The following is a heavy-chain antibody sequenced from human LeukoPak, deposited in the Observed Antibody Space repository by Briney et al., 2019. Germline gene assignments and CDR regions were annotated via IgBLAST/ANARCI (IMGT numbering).Heavy chain of an antibody. Sequence: GGSLRLSCAASGFTFSSYSMNWVRQAPGKGLEWVSSISSSSSYIYYADSVKGRFTISRDNAKNSLYLQMNSLRAEDTAVYYCARDRGIGQQLIDPWGQGTLVTVSS. D-gene: IGHD6-13*01. V-gene: IGHV3-21*01. CDR2: ISSSSSYI. J-gene: IGHJ5*02. CDR3: ARDRGIGQQLIDP. CDR1: GFTFSSYS.